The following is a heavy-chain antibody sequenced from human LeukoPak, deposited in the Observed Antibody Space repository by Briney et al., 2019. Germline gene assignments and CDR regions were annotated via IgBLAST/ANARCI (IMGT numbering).Heavy chain of an antibody. V-gene: IGHV3-30-3*01. Sequence: PGGSLRLSCAASGFTFSSYAMHWVRQAPGKGLEWVAVISYDGSNKYYADSVKGRFTISRDNSKNTLYLQMNSLRAEDTAVYYCARDQQWLPNYYFDYWGQGTLVTVSP. CDR2: ISYDGSNK. CDR1: GFTFSSYA. J-gene: IGHJ4*02. CDR3: ARDQQWLPNYYFDY. D-gene: IGHD6-19*01.